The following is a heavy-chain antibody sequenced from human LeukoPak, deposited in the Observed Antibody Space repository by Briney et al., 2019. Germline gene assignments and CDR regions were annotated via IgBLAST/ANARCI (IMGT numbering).Heavy chain of an antibody. D-gene: IGHD5-12*01. CDR2: IIPIFGIA. CDR3: ARNIVATRKLDY. V-gene: IGHV1-69*04. Sequence: ASVKVSCKASGGTFSSYAISWVRQAPGQGLEWMGRIIPIFGIANYAQKFQGRVTMTRDTSATTAYMELSSLRAEDTAVYYCARNIVATRKLDYWGQGTLVTVSS. CDR1: GGTFSSYA. J-gene: IGHJ4*02.